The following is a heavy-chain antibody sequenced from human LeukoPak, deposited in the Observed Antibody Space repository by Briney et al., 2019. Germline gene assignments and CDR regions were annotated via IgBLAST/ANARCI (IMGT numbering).Heavy chain of an antibody. Sequence: PGGSPRLSCAASGFTFSSYAMHWVRQAPGKGLEYLSAISSDGSNTYYANSVRGRFTISRDNSKNTLYLQMGSLRAEDMAVYYCARGDNIGWYSRDDYWGQGTLVTVSS. D-gene: IGHD6-19*01. CDR2: ISSDGSNT. V-gene: IGHV3-64*01. CDR1: GFTFSSYA. CDR3: ARGDNIGWYSRDDY. J-gene: IGHJ4*02.